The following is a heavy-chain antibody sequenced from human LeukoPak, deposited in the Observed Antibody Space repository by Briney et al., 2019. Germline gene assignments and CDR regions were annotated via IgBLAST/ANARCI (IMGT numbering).Heavy chain of an antibody. D-gene: IGHD6-19*01. J-gene: IGHJ4*02. Sequence: SDTLSLTCTVSGGSISSYYWSWIRQPPGKGLEWIGYIYYSGSTNCNPSLKSRVTISVDTSKNQFSLKLSSVTAADTAVYYCARSPLGGSGWYFDYWGQGTLVTVSS. V-gene: IGHV4-59*12. CDR1: GGSISSYY. CDR2: IYYSGST. CDR3: ARSPLGGSGWYFDY.